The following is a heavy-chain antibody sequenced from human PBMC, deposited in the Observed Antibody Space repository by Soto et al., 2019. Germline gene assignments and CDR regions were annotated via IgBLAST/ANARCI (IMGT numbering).Heavy chain of an antibody. V-gene: IGHV4-59*02. CDR3: ARGVGSSPPQY. J-gene: IGHJ4*02. CDR1: GGSVSVYY. D-gene: IGHD1-26*01. CDR2: VYDSGTP. Sequence: QVQLQESGPGQVKPSETLSLTCTISGGSVSVYYWSWVRQSPGQGLEWIGYVYDSGTPYYNPSLKSRVIISAATSKNQISLKLTSTTAADTAVYFCARGVGSSPPQYWGRGTLVTVSS.